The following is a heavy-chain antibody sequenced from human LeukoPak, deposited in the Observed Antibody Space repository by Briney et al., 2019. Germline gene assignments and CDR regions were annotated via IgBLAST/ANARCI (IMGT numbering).Heavy chain of an antibody. CDR1: GYTFTSYG. CDR3: ARTFPDLPTPYYDFWSGYPPNDY. J-gene: IGHJ4*02. D-gene: IGHD3-3*01. Sequence: ASVKVSCKASGYTFTSYGISWVRQAPGQGLEWMGWISAYNGNTNYAQKLQGRVTMTTDTSTSTAYMELRSLRSDDTAVYYCARTFPDLPTPYYDFWSGYPPNDYWGQGTLVTVSS. CDR2: ISAYNGNT. V-gene: IGHV1-18*01.